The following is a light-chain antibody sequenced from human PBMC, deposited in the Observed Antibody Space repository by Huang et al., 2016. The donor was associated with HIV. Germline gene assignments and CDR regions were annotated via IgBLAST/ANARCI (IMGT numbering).Light chain of an antibody. CDR2: GVS. CDR3: QQYNDWPPWT. CDR1: QSVTSN. J-gene: IGKJ1*01. V-gene: IGKV3-15*01. Sequence: ETVMTQSPATLSASPGQRVTLSCRASQSVTSNLAWYQQNPGQPPRLLIHGVSSRATGVPVRFSGSVSGTECTEFTLTIDNLQSEDFAVYYCQQYNDWPPWTFGQGTRVE.